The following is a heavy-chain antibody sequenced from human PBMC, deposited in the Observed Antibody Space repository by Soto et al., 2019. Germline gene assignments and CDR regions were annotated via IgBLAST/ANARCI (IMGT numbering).Heavy chain of an antibody. V-gene: IGHV3-30*03. Sequence: QIQLVESGGDVVQPGRSLRLSCAASGFKFGFFGMHWVRQAPGKGLEWVAFISGDGINTHYADSVRGRFTLSRDYSKKTMYLQMDTLREDDTALYYCARGNLSFDFDSWGQGTLLTVSS. J-gene: IGHJ4*02. CDR3: ARGNLSFDFDS. CDR2: ISGDGINT. CDR1: GFKFGFFG.